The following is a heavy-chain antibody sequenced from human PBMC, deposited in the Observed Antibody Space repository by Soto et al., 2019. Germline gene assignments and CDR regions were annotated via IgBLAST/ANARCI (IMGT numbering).Heavy chain of an antibody. D-gene: IGHD3-3*01. Sequence: SVKVSCKASGGTFSSYAISWVRQAPGQGLEWMGGIIPIFGTANYAQKFQGRVTITADESTSTAYMELSSLRSEDTAVYYCASRTLELDANGFDPWGQGTLVTVSS. V-gene: IGHV1-69*13. J-gene: IGHJ5*02. CDR3: ASRTLELDANGFDP. CDR1: GGTFSSYA. CDR2: IIPIFGTA.